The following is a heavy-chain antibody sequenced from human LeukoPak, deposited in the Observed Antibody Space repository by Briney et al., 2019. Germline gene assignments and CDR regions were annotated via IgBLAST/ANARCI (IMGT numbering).Heavy chain of an antibody. D-gene: IGHD2-2*01. CDR1: GGTFSSYA. J-gene: IGHJ4*02. V-gene: IGHV1-69*05. CDR3: AYCSSTSCYSFDY. CDR2: IIPIFGTA. Sequence: GASVKVSCKASGGTFSSYAISWVRQAPGQGLEWMGGIIPIFGTANYAQKFQGRVTMTRDTSTSTVYMELSSLRSEDTAVYYCAYCSSTSCYSFDYWGQGTLVTVSS.